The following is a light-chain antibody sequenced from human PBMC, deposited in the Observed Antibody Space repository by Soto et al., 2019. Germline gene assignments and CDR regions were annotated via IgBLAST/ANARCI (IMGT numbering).Light chain of an antibody. CDR1: QGVTTN. Sequence: EIVMTQSPATLFVSAGDRVILSCRAGQGVTTNFAWYQQKSGQSPRLLIYDASHRATGVPDRLSGTGSETDFTLTISGLQSEDSAVYFCQKYNNWPFSFGQGTRLEIK. V-gene: IGKV3-15*01. J-gene: IGKJ5*01. CDR3: QKYNNWPFS. CDR2: DAS.